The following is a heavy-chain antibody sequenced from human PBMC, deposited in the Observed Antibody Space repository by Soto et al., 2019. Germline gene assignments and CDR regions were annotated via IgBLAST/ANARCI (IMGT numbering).Heavy chain of an antibody. D-gene: IGHD2-2*01. Sequence: ASVKVSCKASGYTFTGYYRHWVRQAPGQGLEWMGWINPNSGGTNYAQKFQGWVTMTRDTSISTAYMELSRLRSDDTAVYYCARESYVVVPTMANYGMDVWGQGTTVTVSS. V-gene: IGHV1-2*04. CDR3: ARESYVVVPTMANYGMDV. CDR2: INPNSGGT. CDR1: GYTFTGYY. J-gene: IGHJ6*02.